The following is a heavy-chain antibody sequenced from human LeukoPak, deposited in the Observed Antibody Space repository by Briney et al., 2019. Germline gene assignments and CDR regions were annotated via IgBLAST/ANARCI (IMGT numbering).Heavy chain of an antibody. CDR2: VYYSGST. CDR1: GGSISRYY. CDR3: AREGTSGDFDY. Sequence: SETLSLTCTVSGGSISRYYWSWIRQPPGKGLEWIGYVYYSGSTNYNPSLKSRVTISVDTSKNQFSLKLNSVTAADTAVYYCAREGTSGDFDYWGQGTLVTVSP. J-gene: IGHJ4*02. V-gene: IGHV4-59*01. D-gene: IGHD2-2*01.